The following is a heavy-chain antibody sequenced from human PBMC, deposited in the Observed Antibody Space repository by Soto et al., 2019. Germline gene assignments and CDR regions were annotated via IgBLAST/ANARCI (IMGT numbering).Heavy chain of an antibody. CDR1: GGTFSSYT. D-gene: IGHD6-13*01. V-gene: IGHV1-69*02. CDR2: IIPILGIA. J-gene: IGHJ4*02. Sequence: QVQLVQSGAEVKKPGSSVKVSCTASGGTFSSYTISWVRQAPGQGLEWMGRIIPILGIANYAQKFQGRVTITADKSTSTAYMELSSLRSEDTAVYYCARLAAAGTRGTDYWGQGTLVTVSS. CDR3: ARLAAAGTRGTDY.